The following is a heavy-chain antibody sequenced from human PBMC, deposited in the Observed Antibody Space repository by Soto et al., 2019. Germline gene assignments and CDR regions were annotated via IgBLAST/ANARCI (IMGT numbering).Heavy chain of an antibody. D-gene: IGHD3-10*01. J-gene: IGHJ2*01. CDR1: GFTFINYA. CDR2: ISGGGDAP. CDR3: ARKVPGSTSRPDYWYFDL. Sequence: EVQLLESGGGLVQPGGSLRLSCAGSGFTFINYAMNWVRQAPGKGLEWVSTISGGGDAPFLADSVRGRFTISRDNSKNTVTLQMNKQGVDDTAVYFCARKVPGSTSRPDYWYFDLWGRGTLVTVSS. V-gene: IGHV3-23*01.